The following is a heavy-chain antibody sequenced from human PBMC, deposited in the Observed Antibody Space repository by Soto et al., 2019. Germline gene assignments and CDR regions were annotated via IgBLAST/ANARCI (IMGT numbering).Heavy chain of an antibody. J-gene: IGHJ4*02. D-gene: IGHD6-6*01. Sequence: GESLKISCAASGFTFSSYAMSWVRQAPGKGLEWVSAISGSGGSTYYADSVKGRFTISRDNSKNTLYLQMNSLRAEDTAVYYCANSIGASIAARNFDYWGQGTLVTVSS. V-gene: IGHV3-23*01. CDR2: ISGSGGST. CDR3: ANSIGASIAARNFDY. CDR1: GFTFSSYA.